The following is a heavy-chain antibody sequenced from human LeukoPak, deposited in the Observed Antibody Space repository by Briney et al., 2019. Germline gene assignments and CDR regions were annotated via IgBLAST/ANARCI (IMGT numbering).Heavy chain of an antibody. Sequence: SVKVSCKASGGTFSSYAISWVRQAPGQGLEWMGGIIPIFGTANYAQKFQGRVSITTDESTSTAYMELSSLRSEDTAVYYCARDSGVYSRVHMGAFDIWGQGTMVTVSS. CDR2: IIPIFGTA. CDR1: GGTFSSYA. J-gene: IGHJ3*02. CDR3: ARDSGVYSRVHMGAFDI. D-gene: IGHD1-26*01. V-gene: IGHV1-69*05.